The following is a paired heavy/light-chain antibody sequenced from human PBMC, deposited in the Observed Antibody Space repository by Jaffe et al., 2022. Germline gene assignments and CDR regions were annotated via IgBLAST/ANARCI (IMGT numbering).Light chain of an antibody. Sequence: QSALTQPASVSGSPGQSITISCTGTSSDIGSYEFVSWYQQHPGKAPKLMIYDVSNRPSGLSNRFSGSKSGNTAFLSISGLQAEDEADYFCSSYRMSNTLVFGGGTKVTVL. CDR2: DVS. CDR3: SSYRMSNTLV. V-gene: IGLV2-14*03. J-gene: IGLJ3*02. CDR1: SSDIGSYEF.
Heavy chain of an antibody. J-gene: IGHJ3*01. CDR2: INPSGGST. Sequence: QVQLVQSGAEVKKPGASVKVSCKASGYTFTNNYIHWVRQAPGQGLEWMGAINPSGGSTNYAQKFQGRVTMTRDTSTSTVYMDLSSLRSDDAAVYYCARDLGWLLKVYAFDLWGQGTMVTVSS. CDR1: GYTFTNNY. V-gene: IGHV1-46*01. D-gene: IGHD3-3*01. CDR3: ARDLGWLLKVYAFDL.